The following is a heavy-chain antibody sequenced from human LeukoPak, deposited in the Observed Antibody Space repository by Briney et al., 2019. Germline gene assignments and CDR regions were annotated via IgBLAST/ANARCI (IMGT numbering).Heavy chain of an antibody. Sequence: PSETLSLTCTVSGGSIGDYYWSWIREPPGKGLEWIGYLYYSRNTNYSPSLKSRVTISADTSKNQVYLKLRSVTAADTAVYCVRDLWGAGGTRYWGQGTQVIVSS. CDR1: GGSIGDYY. V-gene: IGHV4-59*01. J-gene: IGHJ4*02. CDR2: LYYSRNT. CDR3: VRDLWGAGGTRY. D-gene: IGHD6-13*01.